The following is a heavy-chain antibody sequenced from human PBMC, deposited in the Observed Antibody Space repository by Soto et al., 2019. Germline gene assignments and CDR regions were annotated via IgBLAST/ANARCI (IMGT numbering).Heavy chain of an antibody. CDR2: ISYDGSNK. CDR1: GFTFSSYA. D-gene: IGHD6-13*01. V-gene: IGHV3-30-3*01. Sequence: GGSLRLSCAASGFTFSSYAMHWVRQAPGKGLEWVAVISYDGSNKYYADSVKGRFTISRDNSKNTLYLQMNSLRAEDTAVYYCARGGFLADSSSPEYFQHWGQGTLVTVSS. CDR3: ARGGFLADSSSPEYFQH. J-gene: IGHJ1*01.